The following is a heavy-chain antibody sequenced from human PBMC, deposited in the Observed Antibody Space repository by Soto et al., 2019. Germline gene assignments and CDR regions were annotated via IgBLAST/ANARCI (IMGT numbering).Heavy chain of an antibody. CDR3: ATDSDYSGSYSAFDI. Sequence: ASVKVSCEVSGYTLTELSMHWVRQAPGKGLEWMGGFDPEDGETIYAQKFQGRVTMTEDTSTDTAYMELSSLRSEDTAVYYCATDSDYSGSYSAFDIWGQGTMVTVSS. V-gene: IGHV1-24*01. CDR2: FDPEDGET. J-gene: IGHJ3*02. CDR1: GYTLTELS. D-gene: IGHD1-26*01.